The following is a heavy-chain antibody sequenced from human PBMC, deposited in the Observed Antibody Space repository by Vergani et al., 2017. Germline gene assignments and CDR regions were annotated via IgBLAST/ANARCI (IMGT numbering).Heavy chain of an antibody. CDR3: ASHIWFGESPDYFDY. J-gene: IGHJ4*02. V-gene: IGHV3-21*04. CDR2: ISSSSSYI. D-gene: IGHD3-10*01. CDR1: GFTFSSYS. Sequence: EVQLVESGGGLVKPGGSLRLSCAASGFTFSSYSMNWVRQAPGKGLEWVSSISSSSSYIYYADSVKGRFTISRDNAKNSLYLQMNSLRAEDTAVYYCASHIWFGESPDYFDYWGQGTLVTVSS.